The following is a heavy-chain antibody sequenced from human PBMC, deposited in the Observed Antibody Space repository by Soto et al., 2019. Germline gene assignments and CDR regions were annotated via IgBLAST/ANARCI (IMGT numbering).Heavy chain of an antibody. J-gene: IGHJ4*02. CDR1: GFTFSNAW. D-gene: IGHD6-19*01. CDR3: TTGGSLAVAGTGFDY. CDR2: IKSKTDGGTI. Sequence: GGSLRLSCAASGFTFSNAWMSWVRQAPGKGLEWVGRIKSKTDGGTIDYAAPVKGRFTISRDDSKNTLYLQMNSLKTEDTAVYYCTTGGSLAVAGTGFDYWGQGTLVTVSS. V-gene: IGHV3-15*01.